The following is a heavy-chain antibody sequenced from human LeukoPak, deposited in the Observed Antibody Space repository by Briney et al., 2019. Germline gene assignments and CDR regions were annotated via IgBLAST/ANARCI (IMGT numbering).Heavy chain of an antibody. J-gene: IGHJ3*02. CDR3: ARDRGRDIVVVVAATRGAFDI. Sequence: GASVKVSCKASGGTFSSYAISWVRQAPGQGLEWMGGIIPIFGTANYAQKFQGRVTITTDESTSTAYMELSSLRSEDTAVYYCARDRGRDIVVVVAATRGAFDIWGQGTMVTVSS. V-gene: IGHV1-69*05. D-gene: IGHD2-15*01. CDR2: IIPIFGTA. CDR1: GGTFSSYA.